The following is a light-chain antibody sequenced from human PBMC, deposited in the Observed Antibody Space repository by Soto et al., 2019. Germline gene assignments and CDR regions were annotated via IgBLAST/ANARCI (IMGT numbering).Light chain of an antibody. CDR3: QQRSNWPPMYT. CDR1: QSVNNH. CDR2: YAS. Sequence: EIVLTQSPATLSLSPGEIATLSCRASQSVNNHLAWYQQKPGQAPRLLIYYASNRATGIPARFSGSGSGTDFTLTIGSLEPEDFAVYYCQQRSNWPPMYTFGQGTKLEIK. V-gene: IGKV3-11*01. J-gene: IGKJ2*01.